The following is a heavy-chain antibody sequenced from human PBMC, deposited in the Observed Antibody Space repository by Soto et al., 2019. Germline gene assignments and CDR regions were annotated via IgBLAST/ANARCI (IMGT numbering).Heavy chain of an antibody. CDR1: GYTFTSYG. CDR2: ISAYNGNT. D-gene: IGHD2-2*01. V-gene: IGHV1-18*01. J-gene: IGHJ3*02. Sequence: QVPLVQSGAEVKKPGASVKVSCKASGYTFTSYGISWVRQAPGQGLEWMGWISAYNGNTNYAQKLQGRVTMTTDTSTSTAYMELRSLRSDDTAVYYCARAFIVVPAAMGHDAFDIWGQGTMVTVSS. CDR3: ARAFIVVPAAMGHDAFDI.